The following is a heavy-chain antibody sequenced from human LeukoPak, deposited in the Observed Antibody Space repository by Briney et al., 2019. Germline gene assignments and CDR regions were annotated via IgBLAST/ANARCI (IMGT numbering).Heavy chain of an antibody. J-gene: IGHJ4*02. CDR2: IWSDGSNR. Sequence: PGGSLILSCAASGFIFSHYGMHWVRQAPGKGLEWVAVIWSDGSNRFYAGSVKGRFTISRDNSQNTVFLQMNSLRVEDTAVYYCTKDLVAAEHLDYWGQGTLVTVSS. D-gene: IGHD6-13*01. V-gene: IGHV3-33*06. CDR3: TKDLVAAEHLDY. CDR1: GFIFSHYG.